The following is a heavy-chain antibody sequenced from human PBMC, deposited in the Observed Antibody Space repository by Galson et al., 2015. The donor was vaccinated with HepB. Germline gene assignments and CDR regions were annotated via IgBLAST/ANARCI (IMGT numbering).Heavy chain of an antibody. CDR1: GSTLSELS. J-gene: IGHJ6*02. Sequence: SVKVSCKVSGSTLSELSVHWVRQGRGYGFQWLGGFDPEDGKRIYAQSFQGRVTMTEDTSADTAYMDLSGLRSEDTAVYYCTTAPKYCTSTICHSGYLYGLAAWGQGTTVTV. V-gene: IGHV1-24*01. CDR2: FDPEDGKR. D-gene: IGHD2/OR15-2a*01. CDR3: TTAPKYCTSTICHSGYLYGLAA.